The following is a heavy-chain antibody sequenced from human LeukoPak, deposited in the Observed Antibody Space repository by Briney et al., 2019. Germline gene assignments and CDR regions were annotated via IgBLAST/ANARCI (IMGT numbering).Heavy chain of an antibody. D-gene: IGHD2-8*01. CDR2: INPNSGGT. V-gene: IGHV1-2*02. CDR1: GYTFTGYY. CDR3: ARWGAMAMYYFDY. Sequence: GASVKVSCKASGYTFTGYYMHWVRQAPGQGLEWMGWINPNSGGTNYAQKFQGRVTMTRDTSISTAYMELSRLRSDDTAVYYCARWGAMAMYYFDYWGQGTLVTVSS. J-gene: IGHJ4*02.